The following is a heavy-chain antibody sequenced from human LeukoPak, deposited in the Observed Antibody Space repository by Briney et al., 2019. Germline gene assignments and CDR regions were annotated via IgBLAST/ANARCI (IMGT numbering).Heavy chain of an antibody. CDR2: ISYDGSDK. V-gene: IGHV3-30*04. CDR1: GFAFSNYA. Sequence: GRSLRLSCAAYGFAFSNYAMHWVRQAPGKGLEWVAVISYDGSDKYYTASVKGRFTISGDSSKNTLYLQMNSLRPEDTAVYYCARDRGDGYPPPNYYYYMDVWGKGTTVTVSS. J-gene: IGHJ6*03. D-gene: IGHD5-24*01. CDR3: ARDRGDGYPPPNYYYYMDV.